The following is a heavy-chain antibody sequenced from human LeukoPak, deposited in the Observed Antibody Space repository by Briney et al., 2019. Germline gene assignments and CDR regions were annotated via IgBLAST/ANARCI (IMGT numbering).Heavy chain of an antibody. D-gene: IGHD6-13*01. J-gene: IGHJ4*02. CDR3: ARARSRGYFDY. CDR1: GGSIRSSDYF. Sequence: SETLSLTCTVSGGSIRSSDYFWGWIRQPPGQGLEWIGSIYYNGNTYDNPSLKSRVTVSVSTSKNQFSLNLKSVTAADTAVYYCARARSRGYFDYWGQGTLVTGSS. V-gene: IGHV4-39*07. CDR2: IYYNGNT.